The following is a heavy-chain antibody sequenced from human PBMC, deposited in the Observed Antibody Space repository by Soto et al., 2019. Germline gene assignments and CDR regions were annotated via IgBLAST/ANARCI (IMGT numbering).Heavy chain of an antibody. D-gene: IGHD2-21*01. V-gene: IGHV3-33*01. CDR1: GFTFSSYG. J-gene: IGHJ6*02. CDR2: IWYDGSNK. Sequence: QVQLVESGGGVVQPGRSLRLSCAASGFTFSSYGMHWVRQAPGKGLEWVAVIWYDGSNKYYADSVKGRFTISRDNSKNTLYLQMNSLRAEDTAVYYCARDGDATAVTPLVGGAGYYYYGMDVWGQGTTVTVSS. CDR3: ARDGDATAVTPLVGGAGYYYYGMDV.